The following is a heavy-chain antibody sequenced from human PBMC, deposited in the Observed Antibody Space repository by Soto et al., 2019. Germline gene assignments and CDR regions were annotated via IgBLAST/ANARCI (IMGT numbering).Heavy chain of an antibody. CDR1: GGSISSGGYY. CDR2: IYYSGST. J-gene: IGHJ5*02. Sequence: SETLSLTCTVSGGSISSGGYYWSRIRQHPGKGLEWIGYIYYSGSTYYNPSLKSRVTISVDTSKNQFSLKLSSVTAADTAVYYCARGSIVAFFWFDPWGQGTLVTVS. D-gene: IGHD5-12*01. CDR3: ARGSIVAFFWFDP. V-gene: IGHV4-31*03.